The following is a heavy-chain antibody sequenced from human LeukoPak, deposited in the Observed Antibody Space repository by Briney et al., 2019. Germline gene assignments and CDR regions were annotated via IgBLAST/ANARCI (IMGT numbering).Heavy chain of an antibody. V-gene: IGHV3-53*01. J-gene: IGHJ4*02. CDR1: GFTFSDYW. CDR2: IYSGTI. D-gene: IGHD4/OR15-4a*01. Sequence: GGSLRLSCETSGFTFSDYWMSWVRQAPGKGLEWVSFIYSGTIHYSDSVKGRFTISRDNSKNTLYLQMNSLRAEDTAVYYCARRAGAYSHPYDYWGQGTLVTVSS. CDR3: ARRAGAYSHPYDY.